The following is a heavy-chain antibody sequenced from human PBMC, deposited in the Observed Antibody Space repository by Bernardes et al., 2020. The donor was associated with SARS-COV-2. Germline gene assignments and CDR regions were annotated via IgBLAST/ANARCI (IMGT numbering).Heavy chain of an antibody. V-gene: IGHV4-59*01. Sequence: WVSLRLTCTVSGGSISGYYWSWIRQPPGKGLEYIGYIYYSGSTNSNPSLKSRVTISADTSKNQLSLKLSSVTAADTAVYYCARVSIGARPAFDIWGQGTLVTVSS. CDR2: IYYSGST. CDR1: GGSISGYY. D-gene: IGHD6-6*01. CDR3: ARVSIGARPAFDI. J-gene: IGHJ3*02.